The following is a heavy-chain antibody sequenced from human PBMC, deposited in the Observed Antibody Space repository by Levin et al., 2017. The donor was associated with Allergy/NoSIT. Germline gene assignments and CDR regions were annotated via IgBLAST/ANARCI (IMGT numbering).Heavy chain of an antibody. J-gene: IGHJ3*02. Sequence: GGSLRLSCAASGFTFSTYSMHWVRQAPGKGLDWVAVISNSGGTIYYADSVKGRLTISRDNSMNTLYLQMNSLRTEDTAVYYCARELDPVRDPFDIWGQGTMVTVSS. CDR2: ISNSGGTI. D-gene: IGHD3-10*01. CDR1: GFTFSTYS. V-gene: IGHV3-30-3*01. CDR3: ARELDPVRDPFDI.